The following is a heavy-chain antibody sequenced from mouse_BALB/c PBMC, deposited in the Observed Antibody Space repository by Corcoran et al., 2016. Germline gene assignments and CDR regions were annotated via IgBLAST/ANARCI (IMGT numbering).Heavy chain of an antibody. J-gene: IGHJ2*01. Sequence: QVTLKESGPGILQPSQTLSLTCSFSGFSLSTSGMGVSWIRQPSGKGLEWLAHIYWDDDKRYNPSLKSRLTISKDTSRNQVFLKITSVDTADTATYYCARSYDYDYVDHWGQGTTLTVPS. CDR1: GFSLSTSGMG. CDR3: ARSYDYDYVDH. V-gene: IGHV8-12*01. D-gene: IGHD2-4*01. CDR2: IYWDDDK.